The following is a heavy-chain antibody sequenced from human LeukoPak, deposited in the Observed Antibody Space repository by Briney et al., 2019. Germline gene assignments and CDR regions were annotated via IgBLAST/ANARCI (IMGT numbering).Heavy chain of an antibody. J-gene: IGHJ4*02. CDR1: GGTFSSYA. V-gene: IGHV1-69*13. D-gene: IGHD1-26*01. CDR2: IIPIFGTA. CDR3: ARDGGVGATVSFDY. Sequence: SVKVSCKASGGTFSSYAISWVRQAPGQGLEWMGGIIPIFGTANYAQKFQGRVTITADESTSTAYMELSSLRSEDTAVYYCARDGGVGATVSFDYWGQGTLVTVSS.